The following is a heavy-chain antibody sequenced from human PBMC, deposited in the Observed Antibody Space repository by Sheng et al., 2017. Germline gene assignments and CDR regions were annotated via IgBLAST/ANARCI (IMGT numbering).Heavy chain of an antibody. D-gene: IGHD2-2*01. Sequence: QVQLVQSGAEVKKPGSSVKVSCKASGGTFSSYAISWVRQAPGQGLEWMGGIIPIFGTANYAQKFQGRVTITADESTSTAYMELSSLRSEDTAVYYCARAMQGERLSQNAFDIWGQGTMVTVSS. V-gene: IGHV1-69*13. CDR1: GGTFSSYA. CDR2: IIPIFGTA. CDR3: ARAMQGERLSQNAFDI. J-gene: IGHJ3*02.